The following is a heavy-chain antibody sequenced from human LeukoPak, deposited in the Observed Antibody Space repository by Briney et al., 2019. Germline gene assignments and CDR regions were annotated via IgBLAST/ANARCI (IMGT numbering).Heavy chain of an antibody. D-gene: IGHD5-24*01. CDR1: GGSISSYY. V-gene: IGHV4-59*12. J-gene: IGHJ6*02. CDR2: IYYSGST. CDR3: AREETSNYYYYGMDV. Sequence: SETLSLTCTVSGGSISSYYWSWIRQPPGKRLEWIGYIYYSGSTNYNPSLKSRVTISVDTSKNQFSLKLSSVTAADTAVYYCAREETSNYYYYGMDVWGQGTTVTVSS.